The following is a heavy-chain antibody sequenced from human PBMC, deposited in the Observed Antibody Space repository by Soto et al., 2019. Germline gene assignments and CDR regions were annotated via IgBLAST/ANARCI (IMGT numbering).Heavy chain of an antibody. J-gene: IGHJ4*02. Sequence: EVQLLESGGGLVQPGGSLRLSCAASGFTFSSYAMSWVRQAPGKGLEWVSAISGSGGSTYYADSVKGRFTISRDNSKNALYLQMNSLRAEDTAVYYCAKSAEYIVVVVAAYFDYWGQGTLVTVSS. CDR1: GFTFSSYA. CDR3: AKSAEYIVVVVAAYFDY. D-gene: IGHD2-15*01. V-gene: IGHV3-23*01. CDR2: ISGSGGST.